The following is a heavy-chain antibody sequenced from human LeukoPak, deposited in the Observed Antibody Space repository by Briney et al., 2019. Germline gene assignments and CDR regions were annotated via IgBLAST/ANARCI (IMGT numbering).Heavy chain of an antibody. J-gene: IGHJ4*02. Sequence: SETLSLTCTVSGGSISSSSYYWGWIRQPPGKGLEWIGSIYYSGSTYYNPSLKSRVTISVDTSKNQFSLKLSSVTAADTAVYYCLRGQQLVQSFDYWGQGTLVTVSS. CDR3: LRGQQLVQSFDY. CDR1: GGSISSSSYY. V-gene: IGHV4-39*07. D-gene: IGHD6-13*01. CDR2: IYYSGST.